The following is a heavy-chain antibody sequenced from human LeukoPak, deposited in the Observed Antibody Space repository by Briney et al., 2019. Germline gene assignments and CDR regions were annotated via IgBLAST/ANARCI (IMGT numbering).Heavy chain of an antibody. J-gene: IGHJ4*02. CDR2: ISSSSSTI. V-gene: IGHV3-11*01. D-gene: IGHD6-19*01. CDR1: GFTFSDYY. Sequence: GGSPRLSCEASGFTFSDYYMSWIRQAPGKGLEWVSYISSSSSTIYYADSVKGRFTISRDNAKKTLYLQMNTLRAEDTAMYYCARAIAEAGTDYWGQGTLVTVSS. CDR3: ARAIAEAGTDY.